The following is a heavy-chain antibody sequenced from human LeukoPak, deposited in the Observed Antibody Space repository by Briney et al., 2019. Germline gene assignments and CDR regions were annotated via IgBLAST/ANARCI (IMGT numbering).Heavy chain of an antibody. CDR2: MNPNSGNT. V-gene: IGHV1-8*01. J-gene: IGHJ3*02. CDR3: ARVIITIFGVVDAFDI. D-gene: IGHD3-3*01. CDR1: GYTFTSYD. Sequence: GASVKVSCKASGYTFTSYDINWVRQATGQGLEWMGWMNPNSGNTGYAQKFQGRVTMTRNTSISTAYMELSSLRSEDTAVYYCARVIITIFGVVDAFDIWGQGTMVTVSS.